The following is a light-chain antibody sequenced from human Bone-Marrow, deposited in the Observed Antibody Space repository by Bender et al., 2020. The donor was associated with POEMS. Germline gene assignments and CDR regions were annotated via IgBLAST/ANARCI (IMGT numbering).Light chain of an antibody. CDR3: SSYAGSNSYLI. J-gene: IGLJ2*01. Sequence: QSALTQPASVSGFPGQSITISCTGTSSDIGTSNTVSWYQQSPGNAPKVIIYEVDNRPSGASSRFSGSKSGRTASLTISGLQAEDEANYYCSSYAGSNSYLIFGGGTNLTVL. CDR2: EVD. V-gene: IGLV2-14*01. CDR1: SSDIGTSNT.